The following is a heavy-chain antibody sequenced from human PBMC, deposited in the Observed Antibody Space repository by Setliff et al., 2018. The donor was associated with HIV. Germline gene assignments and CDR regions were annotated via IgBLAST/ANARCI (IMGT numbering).Heavy chain of an antibody. J-gene: IGHJ4*02. D-gene: IGHD5-18*01. Sequence: PGGSLRLSCAASGFTFSNSWMTWVRQAPGKGLEWVGRIKTKTQRGTTDYAAPAKGRFIISRDDSKNTLYLQMNSLRSEDTALYYCARVGFSSRHTGDFFDSWGQGTLVTVSS. CDR2: IKTKTQRGTT. CDR3: ARVGFSSRHTGDFFDS. V-gene: IGHV3-15*01. CDR1: GFTFSNSW.